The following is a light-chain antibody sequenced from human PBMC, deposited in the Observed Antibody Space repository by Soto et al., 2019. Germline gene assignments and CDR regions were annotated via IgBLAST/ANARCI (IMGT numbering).Light chain of an antibody. J-gene: IGKJ4*01. CDR1: QDISSN. CDR2: GAS. CDR3: QQYHALPLT. V-gene: IGKV3-15*01. Sequence: IVMTQSPATLSVSPGDRATLSCRASQDISSNLAWYQQKPGQAPRLLIYGASTRATGIPARFSGSGSGTEFTLIISSLQSEDFAVYYCQQYHALPLTFVGGTNLEIQ.